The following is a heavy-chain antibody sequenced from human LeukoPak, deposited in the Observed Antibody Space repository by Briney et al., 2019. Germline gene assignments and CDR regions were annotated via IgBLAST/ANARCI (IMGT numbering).Heavy chain of an antibody. D-gene: IGHD3-22*01. J-gene: IGHJ4*02. CDR1: GFSFSTYW. V-gene: IGHV3-7*03. CDR3: ASSHDSSGND. CDR2: IHKDGRVM. Sequence: GGSLRLSCAASGFSFSTYWMAWVRQAPGKGLEWVGNIHKDGRVMFYAASVKGRFTISRDNAKNSLYLDMNSLRDEDTAIYCCASSHDSSGNDWGQGTLVTVTS.